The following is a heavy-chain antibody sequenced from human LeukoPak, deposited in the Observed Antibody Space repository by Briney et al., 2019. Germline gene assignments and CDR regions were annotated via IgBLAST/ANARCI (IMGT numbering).Heavy chain of an antibody. CDR1: GFSLSTSGMC. Sequence: GSGPTLVNPTQTLTLTCTFSGFSLSTSGMCVSWIRQPPGKALEWLARIDWDDDKYYSTSLKTRLTISKDTSKNQVVLTMTNMDPVDTATYYCARIRYDILTGYYYFDYWGQGTLVTVSS. CDR2: IDWDDDK. CDR3: ARIRYDILTGYYYFDY. D-gene: IGHD3-9*01. V-gene: IGHV2-70*11. J-gene: IGHJ4*02.